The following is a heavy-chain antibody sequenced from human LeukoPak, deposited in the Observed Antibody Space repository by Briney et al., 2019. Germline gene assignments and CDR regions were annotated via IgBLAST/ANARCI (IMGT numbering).Heavy chain of an antibody. D-gene: IGHD5-12*01. CDR3: ARVGGYSGYDSTDY. J-gene: IGHJ4*02. CDR2: MNPNSGNT. V-gene: IGHV1-8*03. Sequence: GASVKVSCKASGYTFTNNDINWVRKATGQGLEWMGWMNPNSGNTGYAQRFQGRVTFTRNTSISTAYMELTSLTSEDTAVYYCARVGGYSGYDSTDYWGQGTLVTVSS. CDR1: GYTFTNND.